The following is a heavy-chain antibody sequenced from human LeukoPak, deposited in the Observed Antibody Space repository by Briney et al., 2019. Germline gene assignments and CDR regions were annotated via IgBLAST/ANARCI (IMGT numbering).Heavy chain of an antibody. Sequence: SVKVSCKASGGTFGSYTISWVRQAPGQGLEWMGRIIPILGIANYAQKFQGRVTITADKSTSTAYMELSSLRSEDTAVYYCAREISMTTVPNGAFDYWGQGTLVTVSS. D-gene: IGHD4-17*01. CDR2: IIPILGIA. CDR1: GGTFGSYT. V-gene: IGHV1-69*04. J-gene: IGHJ4*02. CDR3: AREISMTTVPNGAFDY.